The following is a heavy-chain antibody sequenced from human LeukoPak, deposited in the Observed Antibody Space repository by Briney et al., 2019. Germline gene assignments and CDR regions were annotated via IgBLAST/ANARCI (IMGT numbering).Heavy chain of an antibody. CDR2: IYYSGST. CDR3: ARGPDYYDSSGYYGDAFDI. CDR1: GGSISSYY. V-gene: IGHV4-59*01. D-gene: IGHD3-22*01. J-gene: IGHJ3*02. Sequence: SETLSLTCTVSGGSISSYYWSWIRQPPGKGLEGIGYIYYSGSTNYNPSLKSRVTISVDTSKNQFSLKLSSVTAADTAVYYCARGPDYYDSSGYYGDAFDIWGQGTMVTVSS.